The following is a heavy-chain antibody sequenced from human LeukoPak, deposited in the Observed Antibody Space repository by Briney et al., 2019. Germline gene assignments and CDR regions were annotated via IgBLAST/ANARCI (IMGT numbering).Heavy chain of an antibody. Sequence: SETLSLTCAVYGASFSGYYWSWIRQPAGKGLECIGRIYTSGSTNYNPSLKSRVTMSVDTSKNQFSLKLSSVTAADTAVYYCARDLTYYYDSSGYYNGWFDPWGQGTLVTVSS. CDR3: ARDLTYYYDSSGYYNGWFDP. CDR2: IYTSGST. J-gene: IGHJ5*02. CDR1: GASFSGYY. D-gene: IGHD3-22*01. V-gene: IGHV4-4*07.